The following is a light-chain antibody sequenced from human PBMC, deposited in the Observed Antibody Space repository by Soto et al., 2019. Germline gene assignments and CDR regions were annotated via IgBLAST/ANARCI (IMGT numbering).Light chain of an antibody. CDR3: QQRSNWPLT. J-gene: IGKJ4*01. CDR2: GAS. CDR1: QSVSSN. Sequence: EMVVTQSPATLYMNPGASATLSCRASQSVSSNLAWYHQKPGQAPRLLIYGASTRATGIPARFSGSGSGTEFTLTISSLESEDFAVYYCQQRSNWPLTFGGGTKVHIK. V-gene: IGKV3-15*01.